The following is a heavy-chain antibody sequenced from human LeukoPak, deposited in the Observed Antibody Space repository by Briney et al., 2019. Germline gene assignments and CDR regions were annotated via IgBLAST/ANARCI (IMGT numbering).Heavy chain of an antibody. CDR3: ARDFGHNNNWYFDY. J-gene: IGHJ4*02. CDR1: GGSISSYY. Sequence: SETLSLTCTVSGGSISSYYWSWIRQPPGKGLEWIGHIYYSGSTNYNPSLKSRVTISIDTSKNQFSLRLSSVTAADTAMYYCARDFGHNNNWYFDYWGQGTLVTVSS. D-gene: IGHD1/OR15-1a*01. V-gene: IGHV4-59*01. CDR2: IYYSGST.